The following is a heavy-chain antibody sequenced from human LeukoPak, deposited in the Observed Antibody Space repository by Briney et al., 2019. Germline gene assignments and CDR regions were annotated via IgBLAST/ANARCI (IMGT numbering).Heavy chain of an antibody. CDR3: ARGRGKLLSFGRYYYMDV. D-gene: IGHD2-2*01. CDR2: IVPIFGTA. CDR1: GGTFSSYA. J-gene: IGHJ6*03. Sequence: SVKVSFEASGGTFSSYAISWVRQAPGQGLEWMGGIVPIFGTANYAQKFQGRVTITADESTSTAYMELSSLRSEDTAVYYCARGRGKLLSFGRYYYMDVWGKGTTVTISS. V-gene: IGHV1-69*01.